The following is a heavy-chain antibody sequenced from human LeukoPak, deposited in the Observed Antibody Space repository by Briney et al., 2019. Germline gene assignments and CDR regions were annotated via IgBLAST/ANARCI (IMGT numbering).Heavy chain of an antibody. CDR1: GFTFSSYG. CDR2: MRDDGINK. CDR3: ATEGYDHVWGSYRYRYSYYYMHV. D-gene: IGHD3-16*02. V-gene: IGHV3-30*02. J-gene: IGHJ6*03. Sequence: PGGSLRLSCAASGFTFSSYGMHWVRRAPGKGLEWVAFMRDDGINKYYADSVKGRFTISRDNSKNTTYLQLNSLRAEYTAVYYCATEGYDHVWGSYRYRYSYYYMHVWGKGTTVTVSS.